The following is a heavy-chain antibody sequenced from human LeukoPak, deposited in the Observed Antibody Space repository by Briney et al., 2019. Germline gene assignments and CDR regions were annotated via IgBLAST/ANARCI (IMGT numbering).Heavy chain of an antibody. CDR2: INSDGSTT. J-gene: IGHJ6*03. Sequence: GGSLRLSCAASGFTFSSYWMHWVRQAPGKGLVWVSRINSDGSTTTCADSVKGRFTISRDNAKNSLYLQMNSLRAEDTALYYCARFSYSGYELYYYYYYMDVWGKGTTVTVSS. CDR1: GFTFSSYW. V-gene: IGHV3-74*01. D-gene: IGHD5-12*01. CDR3: ARFSYSGYELYYYYYYMDV.